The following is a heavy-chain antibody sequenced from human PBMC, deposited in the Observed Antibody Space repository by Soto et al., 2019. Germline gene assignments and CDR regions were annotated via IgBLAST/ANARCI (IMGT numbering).Heavy chain of an antibody. CDR3: ARGGRDCSSTSCLYNWFDP. V-gene: IGHV1-69*01. Sequence: QVQLVQSGAEVKKPGSSVKVSCKASGGTFSSYAISWVRQAPGQGLEWMGGIIPIFGTANYAQKFQGRVTITADESTSTAYIELSSLRSEDTAVYYCARGGRDCSSTSCLYNWFDPWGQGTLVTVSS. D-gene: IGHD2-2*01. J-gene: IGHJ5*02. CDR1: GGTFSSYA. CDR2: IIPIFGTA.